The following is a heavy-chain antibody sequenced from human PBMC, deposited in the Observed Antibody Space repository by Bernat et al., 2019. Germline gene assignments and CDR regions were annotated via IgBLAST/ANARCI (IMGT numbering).Heavy chain of an antibody. J-gene: IGHJ2*01. CDR3: ARVLSWGCDL. D-gene: IGHD6-13*01. CDR2: INTNTGNP. V-gene: IGHV7-4-1*02. CDR1: GSPFLTYP. Sequence: QVQLVQSGSELKKPGPSVKVSCRALGSPFLTYPRNWVRRPPGQGFGGREWINTNTGNPTYAQGFTGRFVFSLDTPVSTSYLQISSLKAEDTAVYYCARVLSWGCDLWGRGTLVTVSS.